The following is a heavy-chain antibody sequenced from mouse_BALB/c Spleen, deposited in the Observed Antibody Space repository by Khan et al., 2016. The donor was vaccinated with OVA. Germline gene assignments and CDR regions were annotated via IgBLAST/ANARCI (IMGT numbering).Heavy chain of an antibody. V-gene: IGHV2-2*02. D-gene: IGHD4-1*01. J-gene: IGHJ4*01. CDR1: GFSLTNYA. CDR3: ARRGGLGRWYAMDY. Sequence: VKLKQSGPGLVQPSQSLSITCTVSGFSLTNYAVHWVRQSPGKGLEWLGVIWSGGSADYNAAFISRLSITQDNSKSQVFFEMNSLQTNDTAIYYCARRGGLGRWYAMDYWGQGTSVTVSS. CDR2: IWSGGSA.